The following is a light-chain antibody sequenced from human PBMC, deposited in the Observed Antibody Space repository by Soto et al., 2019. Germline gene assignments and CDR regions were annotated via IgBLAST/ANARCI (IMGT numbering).Light chain of an antibody. V-gene: IGKV3-15*01. CDR1: QSVSSN. J-gene: IGKJ3*01. CDR2: DAS. CDR3: QQYNTWPLT. Sequence: ETVMTQSPATLSVSPGERPTLSCRASQSVSSNLAWYQQKPGQAPRLLIYDASTRATGIPARFSGSGSGTEFTLTIRSLQSEDFAVYYCQQYNTWPLTFGPGTKVYIK.